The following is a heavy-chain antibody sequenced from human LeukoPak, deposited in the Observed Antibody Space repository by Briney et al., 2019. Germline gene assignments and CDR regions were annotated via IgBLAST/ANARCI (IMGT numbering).Heavy chain of an antibody. V-gene: IGHV3-23*01. CDR3: AEAAGGSSDY. CDR1: GFTFSNSA. D-gene: IGHD3-16*01. Sequence: GGSLRLSCAASGFTFSNSAMNWVRQAPGKGLEWVSTISGSGAGTHYADSVKGRFTISRDNSKNTLYLQMNSLRAGDTAVYYCAEAAGGSSDYWGQGTLVTVSS. CDR2: ISGSGAGT. J-gene: IGHJ4*02.